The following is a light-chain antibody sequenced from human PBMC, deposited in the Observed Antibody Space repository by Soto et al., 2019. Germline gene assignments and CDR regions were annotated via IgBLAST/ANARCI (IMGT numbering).Light chain of an antibody. CDR1: QGIANY. V-gene: IGKV1-27*01. Sequence: DIQMTQSPSSLYASVGDRVTITCRASQGIANYLAGYQHNPGKVPQLLIYAASTLHSGVPSRVSGSGFGTTFILTISSVQPEDVVTQYCQKYTSALARTFCQGTKVEIK. CDR2: AAS. CDR3: QKYTSALART. J-gene: IGKJ1*01.